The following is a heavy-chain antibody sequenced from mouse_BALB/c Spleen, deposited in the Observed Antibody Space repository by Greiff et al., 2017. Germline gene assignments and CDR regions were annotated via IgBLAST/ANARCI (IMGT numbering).Heavy chain of an antibody. D-gene: IGHD2-1*01. CDR2: INPSNGGT. CDR1: GYTFTSYY. Sequence: VKLMESGAELVKPGASVKLSCKASGYTFTSYYMYWVKQRPGQGLEWIGEINPSNGGTNFNEKFKSKATLTVDKSSSTAYMQLSSLTSEDSAVYYCTRGEGYYGNYGAMDYWGQGTSVTVSS. CDR3: TRGEGYYGNYGAMDY. J-gene: IGHJ4*01. V-gene: IGHV1S81*02.